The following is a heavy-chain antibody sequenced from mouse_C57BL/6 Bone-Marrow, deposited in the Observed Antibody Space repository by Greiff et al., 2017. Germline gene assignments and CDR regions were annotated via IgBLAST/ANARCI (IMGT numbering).Heavy chain of an antibody. Sequence: VQLQQSGAELVRPGASVKLSCTASGFNIKDDYMHWVKQRPEQGLEWIGWIDPENGDPEYASKFQGKATITADTSSNTAYLQLSSLTSEDTAVYYCTTHYYGSSCVYFDYWGQGTTLTVSS. CDR3: TTHYYGSSCVYFDY. CDR2: IDPENGDP. V-gene: IGHV14-4*01. CDR1: GFNIKDDY. J-gene: IGHJ2*01. D-gene: IGHD1-1*01.